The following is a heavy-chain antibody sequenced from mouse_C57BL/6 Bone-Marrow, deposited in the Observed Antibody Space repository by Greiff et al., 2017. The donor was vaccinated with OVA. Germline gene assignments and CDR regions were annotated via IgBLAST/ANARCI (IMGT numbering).Heavy chain of an antibody. CDR1: GFTFSSYA. CDR3: ARDYSNYVGYVDY. D-gene: IGHD2-5*01. J-gene: IGHJ2*01. Sequence: DVQLVESGGGLVKPGGSLKLSCAASGFTFSSYAMSWVRQTPEKRLEWVATISDGGSYIYYPDNVKGRFTISRDNAKNNLYLQMSHLKSEDTAMYYCARDYSNYVGYVDYWGQGTTLTVSS. CDR2: ISDGGSYI. V-gene: IGHV5-4*01.